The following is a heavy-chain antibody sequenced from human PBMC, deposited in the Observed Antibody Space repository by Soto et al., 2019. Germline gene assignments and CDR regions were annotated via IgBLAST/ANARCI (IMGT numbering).Heavy chain of an antibody. CDR1: GYTFTSYD. J-gene: IGHJ6*02. Sequence: GASVKVSCKASGYTFTSYDINLVRQATGQGLDWMGWMNPNIGNTGYAQKFQGRVTMTRNTSISTAYMELSSLRSGDTAVYYCAREGGLRWPAAIHDYYGMDAWGQGTPVTVSS. V-gene: IGHV1-8*01. D-gene: IGHD2-2*01. CDR2: MNPNIGNT. CDR3: AREGGLRWPAAIHDYYGMDA.